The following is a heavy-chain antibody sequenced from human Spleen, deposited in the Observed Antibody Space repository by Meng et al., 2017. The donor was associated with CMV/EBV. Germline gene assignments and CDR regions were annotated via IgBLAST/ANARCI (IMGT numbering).Heavy chain of an antibody. J-gene: IGHJ3*01. CDR2: INPNSGGT. Sequence: ASVKVSCKASGYTFTGYYIHWVRQAPGQGLEWMGWINPNSGGTNYAQKFQGRVTMTRDTSTSTVYMDLSSLRSKDTAIYYCARRGNWGDSIDLWGQGTMVTVSS. CDR3: ARRGNWGDSIDL. V-gene: IGHV1-2*02. D-gene: IGHD7-27*01. CDR1: GYTFTGYY.